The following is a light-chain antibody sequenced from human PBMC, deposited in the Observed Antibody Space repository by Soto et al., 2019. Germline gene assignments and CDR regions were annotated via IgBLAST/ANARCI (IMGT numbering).Light chain of an antibody. CDR2: KAS. CDR3: QQYERYST. J-gene: IGKJ1*01. Sequence: DIQMTQSPSTLSGSVGDRVTITCRASQNIYTWLAWYQQKPGIAPKLLIHKASTLESGVPSRFSGSGYGTEFTLTISGLQPEDSATYYCQQYERYSTFGQGTKVDIK. V-gene: IGKV1-5*03. CDR1: QNIYTW.